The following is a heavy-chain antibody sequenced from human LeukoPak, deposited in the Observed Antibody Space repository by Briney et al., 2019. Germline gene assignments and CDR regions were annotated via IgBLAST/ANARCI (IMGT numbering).Heavy chain of an antibody. CDR3: AKGSDYYGSVTSKKTD. D-gene: IGHD3-10*01. V-gene: IGHV3-23*01. J-gene: IGHJ4*02. Sequence: GGSLRLSCAASGFTFSNYAMSWVRQAPGKGLEWVSGISGSGGDTYYADSVKGRFTISRDNSKNTLYVQMTSLRAEDTAIYYCAKGSDYYGSVTSKKTDWGQGTLVTVSS. CDR2: ISGSGGDT. CDR1: GFTFSNYA.